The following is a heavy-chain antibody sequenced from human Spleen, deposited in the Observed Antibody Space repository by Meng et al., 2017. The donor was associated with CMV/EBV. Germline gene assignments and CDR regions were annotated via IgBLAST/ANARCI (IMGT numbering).Heavy chain of an antibody. Sequence: GESLKISCAASGLTFSSYGMSWVRQAPGKGLEWVSSLGATAGGTYYADSVKGRFTISRDNAKNTLYLQMNSLRAEDTAVYYCAKYSAVGERLYYFDYWGQGTLVTVSS. V-gene: IGHV3-23*01. CDR3: AKYSAVGERLYYFDY. D-gene: IGHD2-21*01. J-gene: IGHJ4*02. CDR2: LGATAGGT. CDR1: GLTFSSYG.